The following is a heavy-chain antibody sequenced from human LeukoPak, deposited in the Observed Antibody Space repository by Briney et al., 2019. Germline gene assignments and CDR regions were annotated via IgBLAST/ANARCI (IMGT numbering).Heavy chain of an antibody. Sequence: SETLSLTCPVSGGSISSYYWSWIRQPPGKGLEWIGYIYYSGSTNFNTSLKSRVTISVDTSKNQFSLRLSSVTAADTAVYYCARGGPEWPFDYWGQGTLVTVSS. CDR3: ARGGPEWPFDY. D-gene: IGHD3-3*01. V-gene: IGHV4-59*08. CDR1: GGSISSYY. J-gene: IGHJ4*02. CDR2: IYYSGST.